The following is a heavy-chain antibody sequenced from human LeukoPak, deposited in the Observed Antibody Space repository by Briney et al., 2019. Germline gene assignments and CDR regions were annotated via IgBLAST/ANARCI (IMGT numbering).Heavy chain of an antibody. V-gene: IGHV3-7*01. Sequence: PGGSLRLSCVASGFTFNKYWMNWVRQALGKGLEWVANIKQDGSEKYYVESVRGRFAISRDDAKNSLYLQMNSLRAEDTAVYYCARPSTVTYRDVFDLWGQGTMVTVSS. CDR2: IKQDGSEK. J-gene: IGHJ3*01. CDR1: GFTFNKYW. D-gene: IGHD4-17*01. CDR3: ARPSTVTYRDVFDL.